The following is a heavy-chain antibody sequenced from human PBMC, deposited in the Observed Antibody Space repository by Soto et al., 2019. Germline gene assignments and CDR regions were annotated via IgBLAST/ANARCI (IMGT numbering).Heavy chain of an antibody. CDR1: GGSIRSGDYY. V-gene: IGHV4-31*03. J-gene: IGHJ3*01. CDR2: IYYSGST. CDR3: ARVYDSTGYPAAGGAFDV. Sequence: LSLTCTVSGGSIRSGDYYWSWIRQHPGKGLEWIGYIYYSGSTYYSPSLKSRVTISVDTSKNQFSLKLSSVTDADTAVYYCARVYDSTGYPAAGGAFDVWGQGTMVTVSS. D-gene: IGHD3-22*01.